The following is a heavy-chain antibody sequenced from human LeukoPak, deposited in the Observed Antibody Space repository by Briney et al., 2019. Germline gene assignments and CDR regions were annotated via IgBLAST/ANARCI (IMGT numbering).Heavy chain of an antibody. D-gene: IGHD6-13*01. Sequence: ASVKVSCKASGYTFTGYYMHWVRQAPGQGLEWMGWINPNSGGTNYAQKFQGRVTMNEDTSTDTAYMELSSLRSEDTAVYYCVIVKQELVHWGQGTLVTVSS. V-gene: IGHV1-2*02. CDR2: INPNSGGT. CDR1: GYTFTGYY. J-gene: IGHJ4*02. CDR3: VIVKQELVH.